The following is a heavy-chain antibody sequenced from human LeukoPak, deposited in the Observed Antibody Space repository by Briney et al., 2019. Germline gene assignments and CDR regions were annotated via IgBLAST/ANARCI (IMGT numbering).Heavy chain of an antibody. Sequence: SETLPLTCAVYGGSFSGYYWSWIRQPPGKGLEWIGEINHSGSTNYNPSLKSRVTISVDTSKNQFSLKLSSVTAADTAVYYCASGEYQLLNYFDYWGQGTLVTVSS. J-gene: IGHJ4*02. CDR3: ASGEYQLLNYFDY. V-gene: IGHV4-34*01. CDR2: INHSGST. D-gene: IGHD2-2*01. CDR1: GGSFSGYY.